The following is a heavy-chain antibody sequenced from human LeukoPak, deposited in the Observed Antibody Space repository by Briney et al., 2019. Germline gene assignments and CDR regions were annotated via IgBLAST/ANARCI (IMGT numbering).Heavy chain of an antibody. J-gene: IGHJ6*03. D-gene: IGHD6-19*01. Sequence: ASVKVSCKASGYTFTSYGISWVRQAPGQGLEWMGWISAYNGNTNYAQKLQGRVTMTTDTSTSTAYMELRSLRSDDTAVYYCARDGGWYVFHYYYYMDVWGKGTTVTVSS. CDR1: GYTFTSYG. CDR2: ISAYNGNT. V-gene: IGHV1-18*01. CDR3: ARDGGWYVFHYYYYMDV.